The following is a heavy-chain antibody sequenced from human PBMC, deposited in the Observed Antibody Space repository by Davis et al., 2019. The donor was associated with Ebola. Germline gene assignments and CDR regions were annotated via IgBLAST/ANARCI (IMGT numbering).Heavy chain of an antibody. CDR2: IKQDGSEK. Sequence: GGSLRLSCAASGFTFSNYWMSWVRQAPGKGLEWVANIKQDGSEKYDVASVRGRFTISRDNTKNSLYLQMKSLRVEDTAVYYCARDNRGRPLGYWGQGTLVIVSS. D-gene: IGHD3-16*02. CDR3: ARDNRGRPLGY. CDR1: GFTFSNYW. J-gene: IGHJ4*02. V-gene: IGHV3-7*03.